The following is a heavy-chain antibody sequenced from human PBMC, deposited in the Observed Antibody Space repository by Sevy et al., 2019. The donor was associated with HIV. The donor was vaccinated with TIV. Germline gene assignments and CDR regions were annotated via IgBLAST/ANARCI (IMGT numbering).Heavy chain of an antibody. J-gene: IGHJ5*02. CDR2: INHSGST. Sequence: SETLSLTCAVYGGSFSGYYWSWIRQPPGKGLEWIGEINHSGSTNYNPSLKSRVTISVDTSKKQFSLKLSSVTAADTAVYYCASRPRWFDRWGQGTLVTVSS. CDR3: ASRPRWFDR. CDR1: GGSFSGYY. V-gene: IGHV4-34*01.